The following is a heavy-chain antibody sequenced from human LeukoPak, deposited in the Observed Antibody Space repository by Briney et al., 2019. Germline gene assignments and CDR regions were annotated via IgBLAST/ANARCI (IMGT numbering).Heavy chain of an antibody. Sequence: ASVKVSCKASGYTFTSYDINWVRQATGQGLEWMGWMNPNSGNTGYAQKFQGRVTMTRNTSISTAYMELSSLRSKDTAVYYCARQGATKTSYYFDYWGQGTLVTVSS. CDR1: GYTFTSYD. J-gene: IGHJ4*02. CDR2: MNPNSGNT. D-gene: IGHD1-26*01. V-gene: IGHV1-8*01. CDR3: ARQGATKTSYYFDY.